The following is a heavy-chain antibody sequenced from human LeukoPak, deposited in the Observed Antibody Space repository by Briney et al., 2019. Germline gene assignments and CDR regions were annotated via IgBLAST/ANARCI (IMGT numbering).Heavy chain of an antibody. Sequence: KPSETLSLTCTVSGGSISSYYWSWIRQPPGKGLEWIGYIYYSGSTNYNPSLKSRVTISVDTSKNQFSLKLSSVTAADTAVYYCASLQDSSGYWVDYWGQGTLVTVSS. D-gene: IGHD3-22*01. CDR3: ASLQDSSGYWVDY. J-gene: IGHJ4*02. CDR1: GGSISSYY. CDR2: IYYSGST. V-gene: IGHV4-59*01.